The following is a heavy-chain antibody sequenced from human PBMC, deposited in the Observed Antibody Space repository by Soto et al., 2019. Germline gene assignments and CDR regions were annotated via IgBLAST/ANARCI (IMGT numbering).Heavy chain of an antibody. D-gene: IGHD3-22*01. CDR1: GFDFEDYA. J-gene: IGHJ4*02. V-gene: IGHV3-43D*04. CDR2: TNSDGTDS. CDR3: AKSLYYYHSSPLDH. Sequence: VKLVESGGIGVQTGGSLRLSCAAAGFDFEDYAMHWVRQVPGKGLEWVSLTNSDGTDSYYVDSVKGRFTISRDNAKRTLYLQMDRLRPEDTALYFCAKSLYYYHSSPLDHWGQGTLVTVSS.